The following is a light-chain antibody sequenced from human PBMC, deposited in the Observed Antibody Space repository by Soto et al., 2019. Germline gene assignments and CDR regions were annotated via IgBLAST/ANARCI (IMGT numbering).Light chain of an antibody. Sequence: EIVMTQSPGTLSLCPGDRASLSCRASQSVSSIYLAWYQQKPGQAPSLLIYATSSRATGIPDRFSGSGSGTDFSLTISRLEPEDFAVYYCQQYGSSPITFGQGTRLEIK. J-gene: IGKJ5*01. CDR1: QSVSSIY. CDR3: QQYGSSPIT. CDR2: ATS. V-gene: IGKV3-20*01.